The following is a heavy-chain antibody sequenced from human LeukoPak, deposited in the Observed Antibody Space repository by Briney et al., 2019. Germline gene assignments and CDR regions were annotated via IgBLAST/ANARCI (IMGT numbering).Heavy chain of an antibody. D-gene: IGHD6-13*01. V-gene: IGHV1-69*13. CDR3: ARDRSGYSSSWWIDY. J-gene: IGHJ4*02. Sequence: ASVKVSCKASGGTFSSYAISWVRQAPGQGLEWMGGIIPIFGTANYAQKFQGRVTITADESTSTAYMELSSLRSEDTAVYYCARDRSGYSSSWWIDYWGQGTLVTVSS. CDR2: IIPIFGTA. CDR1: GGTFSSYA.